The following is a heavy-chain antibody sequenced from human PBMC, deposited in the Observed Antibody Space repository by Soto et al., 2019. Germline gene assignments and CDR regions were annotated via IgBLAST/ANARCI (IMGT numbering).Heavy chain of an antibody. J-gene: IGHJ1*01. V-gene: IGHV3-53*01. Sequence: EVQLVESGGGLIQPGGSLRLSCAASGFTVSSNYMSWVRQAPGKGLEWVSVIYSGGSTYCADSVKGRFTISRDNSKNTLYLQMNRLRAEDTAVHYCARDRVESGYPEYFQHWGQGTLVTVSS. CDR1: GFTVSSNY. D-gene: IGHD3-22*01. CDR2: IYSGGST. CDR3: ARDRVESGYPEYFQH.